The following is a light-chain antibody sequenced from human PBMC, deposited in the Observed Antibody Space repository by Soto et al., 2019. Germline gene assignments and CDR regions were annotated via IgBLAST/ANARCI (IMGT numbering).Light chain of an antibody. J-gene: IGKJ1*01. Sequence: EIVMTQSPATLSVSPGGRATLSCRASQSISDTLAWYQQKPGQAPRLLIHGASTRATGFPDRFSGGGSGTDFTLTISRLEPEDFAVYYCQQYGVSPRTFGQGTKVDIK. CDR2: GAS. CDR3: QQYGVSPRT. V-gene: IGKV3-15*01. CDR1: QSISDT.